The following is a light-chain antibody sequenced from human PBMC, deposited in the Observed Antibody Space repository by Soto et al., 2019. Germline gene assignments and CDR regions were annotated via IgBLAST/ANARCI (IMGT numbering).Light chain of an antibody. CDR1: SGNIVSNY. V-gene: IGLV6-57*01. Sequence: NFMLTQPHSVSGSPGKTVTISCTRSSGNIVSNYVQWYQQRPGSSPTTVIFEDDDRPSVVPDRFSASLDTSTNSASLTISGLKPEDEADYYCQSYDADILIFGGGTKLTVL. J-gene: IGLJ2*01. CDR3: QSYDADILI. CDR2: EDD.